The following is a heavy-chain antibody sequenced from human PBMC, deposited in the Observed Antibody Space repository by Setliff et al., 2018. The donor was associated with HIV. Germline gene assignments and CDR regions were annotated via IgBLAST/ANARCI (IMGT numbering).Heavy chain of an antibody. J-gene: IGHJ3*02. D-gene: IGHD3-22*01. CDR3: ARDRHYYDSSGYKFPLDAFDI. V-gene: IGHV1-69*05. Sequence: SVKVSCKASGGTFSSYAISWVRQAPGQGLEWMGGIIPIFGTANYAQKFQGRVTITTDESTSTAYMELSSLRSEDTAVYYCARDRHYYDSSGYKFPLDAFDIWGQGTMVTVSS. CDR2: IIPIFGTA. CDR1: GGTFSSYA.